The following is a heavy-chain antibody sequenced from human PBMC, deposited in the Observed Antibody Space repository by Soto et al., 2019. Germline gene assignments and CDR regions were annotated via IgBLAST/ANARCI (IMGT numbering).Heavy chain of an antibody. CDR2: IRNKANSYTT. Sequence: EVQLVESGGGLVQPGGSLRLSCAASGFTFSDHYMDWVRQAPGKGLEWVGRIRNKANSYTTEYAASVKGRFTISRDDSETLMCLQMNSLKTGDTAVYFCAGGTFEYWRQGSLVTVYS. CDR3: AGGTFEY. CDR1: GFTFSDHY. D-gene: IGHD3-16*01. V-gene: IGHV3-72*01. J-gene: IGHJ4*02.